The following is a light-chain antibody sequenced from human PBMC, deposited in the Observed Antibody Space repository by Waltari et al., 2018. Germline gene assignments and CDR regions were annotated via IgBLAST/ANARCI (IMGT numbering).Light chain of an antibody. CDR2: VNSDGSH. CDR3: QTGGHGTWV. CDR1: SEHSSNV. Sequence: QLVLTQSPSASASLGASVRLTCTLSSEHSSNVIAWLQQQPQKGPRYLMKVNSDGSHSKGGEIPDRCSGSSSGAERYLTISSRQSEDEADYYCQTGGHGTWVFGGGTRLTVL. V-gene: IGLV4-69*01. J-gene: IGLJ3*02.